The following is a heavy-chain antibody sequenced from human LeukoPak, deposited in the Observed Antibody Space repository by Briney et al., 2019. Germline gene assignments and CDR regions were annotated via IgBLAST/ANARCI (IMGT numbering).Heavy chain of an antibody. CDR2: ILPGGGDT. V-gene: IGHV3-23*01. J-gene: IGHJ4*02. D-gene: IGHD6-13*01. CDR3: AKAWPAAGTFDS. CDR1: GFTFDDYG. Sequence: QSGGSLRLSCAASGFTFDDYGMSWVRQAPGKGLEWVSTILPGGGDTYYADSVKGRFTISRDTSKNTLYLQMNTLRVEDTAVYYCAKAWPAAGTFDSWGQGSLVSVSS.